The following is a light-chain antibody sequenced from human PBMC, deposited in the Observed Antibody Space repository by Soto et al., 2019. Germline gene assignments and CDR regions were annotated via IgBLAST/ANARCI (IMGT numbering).Light chain of an antibody. V-gene: IGLV2-14*03. CDR3: SSYISSNTQI. CDR2: DVI. J-gene: IGLJ2*01. Sequence: QPVLTQPASVSGSPGQSITISCTGTSSDIGGYNYVSWYQQHPGKAPKLMIYDVIHRPSGVSNRFSGSKSGNTASLTISGLQAEDEAHYYCSSYISSNTQIFGGGTKVTVL. CDR1: SSDIGGYNY.